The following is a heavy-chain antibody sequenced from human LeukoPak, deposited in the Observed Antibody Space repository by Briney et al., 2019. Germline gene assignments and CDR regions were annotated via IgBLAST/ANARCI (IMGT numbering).Heavy chain of an antibody. V-gene: IGHV3-48*03. CDR2: ISTSGSII. CDR1: GFTFSDYE. D-gene: IGHD6-13*01. J-gene: IGHJ6*03. Sequence: XLRXXCAASGFTFSDYEMNWVRQAPGKGLEWILHISTSGSIIHYADSVKGRFTISRDNAKNSLYIQMNSLRAEDTALYFCARDATTEPGTVYMDVWGKGTTVTISS. CDR3: ARDATTEPGTVYMDV.